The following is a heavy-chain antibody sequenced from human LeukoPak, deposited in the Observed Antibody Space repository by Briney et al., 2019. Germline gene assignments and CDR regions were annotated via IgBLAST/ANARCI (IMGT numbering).Heavy chain of an antibody. CDR3: AKDTYWNYAPNYFDY. V-gene: IGHV3-23*01. CDR1: GFTFSSYA. D-gene: IGHD1-7*01. J-gene: IGHJ4*02. CDR2: ISGSGGST. Sequence: GGSLRLSCAASGFTFSSYAMSWVRQAPGKGLEWVSAISGSGGSTYYADSVKGRFTISRDNSKNTLYLQMNSLRGEDTAVYYCAKDTYWNYAPNYFDYWGQGTLVTVSS.